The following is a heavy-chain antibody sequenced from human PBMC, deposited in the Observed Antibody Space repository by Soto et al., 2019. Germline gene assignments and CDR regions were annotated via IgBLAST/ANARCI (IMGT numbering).Heavy chain of an antibody. D-gene: IGHD2-8*01. CDR2: INHSGST. CDR3: ARGRGIVLMVYAWSYYYGMDV. J-gene: IGHJ6*02. V-gene: IGHV4-34*01. CDR1: GGYFSGYY. Sequence: SETLSLTSAVYGGYFSGYYWSWIRQPPGKGLEWIGEINHSGSTNYNPSLKSRVTISVDTSKNQFSLKLSSVTAADTAVYYCARGRGIVLMVYAWSYYYGMDVWGQGTTVTVSS.